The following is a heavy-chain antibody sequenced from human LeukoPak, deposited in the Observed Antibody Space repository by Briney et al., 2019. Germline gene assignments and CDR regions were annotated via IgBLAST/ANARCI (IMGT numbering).Heavy chain of an antibody. Sequence: GGSLRLSCAASGFTFSTSAMNWVRQAPGKGLEWVSSINQGATHIYYADSVRGRFTISRDNAKNSLYLQMSSLRAEDTAVYYCARGAGAYSGSYYDYWGQGTLVTVSS. V-gene: IGHV3-21*01. J-gene: IGHJ4*02. CDR3: ARGAGAYSGSYYDY. D-gene: IGHD1-26*01. CDR1: GFTFSTSA. CDR2: INQGATHI.